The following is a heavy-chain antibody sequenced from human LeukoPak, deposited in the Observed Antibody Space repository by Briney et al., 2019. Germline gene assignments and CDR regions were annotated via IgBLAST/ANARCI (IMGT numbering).Heavy chain of an antibody. V-gene: IGHV1-2*02. CDR3: ARVAAYYGSGSYYNKPFDY. J-gene: IGHJ4*02. CDR1: GYTFTGYY. Sequence: ASVKVSRKASGYTFTGYYMHWVRQAPGQGLEWMGWINPNSGGTNYAQKFQGRVTMTRDTSISTAYMELSRLRSDDTAVYYCARVAAYYGSGSYYNKPFDYWGQGTLVTVSS. D-gene: IGHD3-10*01. CDR2: INPNSGGT.